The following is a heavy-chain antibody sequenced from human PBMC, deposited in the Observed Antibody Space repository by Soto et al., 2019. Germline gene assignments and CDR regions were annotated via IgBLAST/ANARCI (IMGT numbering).Heavy chain of an antibody. CDR3: AKGYNYYDSSGWILDAFDI. CDR1: GFTFSSYA. CDR2: IRGSGGST. D-gene: IGHD3-22*01. V-gene: IGHV3-23*01. J-gene: IGHJ3*02. Sequence: GGSLRLSCAASGFTFSSYAMSWVRQAPGKGLEWVSAIRGSGGSTYYADSVKGRFTISRDNSKNTLYLQMNSLRAEDTAVYYCAKGYNYYDSSGWILDAFDIWGQGTMVTVSS.